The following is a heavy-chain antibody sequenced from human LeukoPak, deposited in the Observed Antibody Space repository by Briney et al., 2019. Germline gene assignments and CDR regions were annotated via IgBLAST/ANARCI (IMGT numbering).Heavy chain of an antibody. J-gene: IGHJ4*02. Sequence: GGSLRLSCAASGFTFSSYWMTWVRQAPGKGLEWVANIKQDGSEKYYVDSVRGRFTISRDNAKKSLYLQMRSLRAEDTAAYYCARSWGHLDDCWGQGTLVTVSS. CDR3: ARSWGHLDDC. CDR2: IKQDGSEK. CDR1: GFTFSSYW. D-gene: IGHD6-13*01. V-gene: IGHV3-7*01.